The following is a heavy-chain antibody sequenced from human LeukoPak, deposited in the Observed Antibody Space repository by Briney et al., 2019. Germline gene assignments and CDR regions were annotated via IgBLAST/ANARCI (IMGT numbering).Heavy chain of an antibody. D-gene: IGHD3-22*01. CDR2: ISSSSSYI. J-gene: IGHJ4*02. Sequence: SGGSLRLSXAASGFTFSSYSMNWVRQAPGKGLEWVSSISSSSSYIYYADSVKGRFTISRDNAKNSLYLQMNSLRAEDTAVYYCARDLTSYYYDSGGYYPFDYWGQGTLVTVSS. V-gene: IGHV3-21*01. CDR1: GFTFSSYS. CDR3: ARDLTSYYYDSGGYYPFDY.